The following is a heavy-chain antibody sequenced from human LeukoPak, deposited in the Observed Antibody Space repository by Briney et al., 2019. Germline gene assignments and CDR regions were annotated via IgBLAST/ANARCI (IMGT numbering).Heavy chain of an antibody. CDR3: ARGDFWSDAPTD. CDR1: GGSISRYY. V-gene: IGHV4-59*01. D-gene: IGHD3-3*01. CDR2: IYYTGRA. J-gene: IGHJ4*02. Sequence: SETLSLTCTVSGGSISRYYWSWIRQPPGTGLEWIGYIYYTGRADYNPSLKSRVSMSVDTSKNQFSLRVNSMTAADTAVYYCARGDFWSDAPTDWGQGTLVTVSS.